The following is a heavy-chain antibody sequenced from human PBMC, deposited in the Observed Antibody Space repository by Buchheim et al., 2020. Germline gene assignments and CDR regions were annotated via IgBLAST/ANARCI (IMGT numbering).Heavy chain of an antibody. Sequence: QVQLQQWGAGLLKPSETLSLTCAVYGGSFSGYYWSWIRQPPGKGLEWIGEINHSGSTNYNPSLKSRVTISVDTSKNQFSLKLSSVTAADTAVYYCARLDYYDSSGYYYRGYFDLWGRGTL. CDR2: INHSGST. D-gene: IGHD3-22*01. CDR1: GGSFSGYY. V-gene: IGHV4-34*01. CDR3: ARLDYYDSSGYYYRGYFDL. J-gene: IGHJ2*01.